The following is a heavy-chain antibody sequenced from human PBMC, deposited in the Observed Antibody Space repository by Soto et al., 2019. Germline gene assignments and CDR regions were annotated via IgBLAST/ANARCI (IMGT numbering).Heavy chain of an antibody. V-gene: IGHV4-59*01. Sequence: QVQLQESGPGLVKPSETLSLTCTVSGGYITNYYWSWIRQPPGKGLELIGYIFYSGNTNYNPSLRSRVTISVDTSKNQFSLRLSAVTAADTAVYYCARDSGYGDPFDYWGQGTLVTVSS. CDR1: GGYITNYY. CDR2: IFYSGNT. CDR3: ARDSGYGDPFDY. J-gene: IGHJ4*02. D-gene: IGHD4-17*01.